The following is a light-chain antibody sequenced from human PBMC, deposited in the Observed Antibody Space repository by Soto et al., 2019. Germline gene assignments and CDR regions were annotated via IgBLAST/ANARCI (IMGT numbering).Light chain of an antibody. CDR2: GAS. Sequence: EIVMTQSPATLSLSPGERATLSCRASQSVSSSYLSWYQQKPGQAPRLLIYGASTRATSIPARFSGSGSGTDFTLTISSLQPEDFAVYYCQQDYNLPTFGGGTKVDI. CDR1: QSVSSSY. J-gene: IGKJ4*01. V-gene: IGKV3D-7*01. CDR3: QQDYNLPT.